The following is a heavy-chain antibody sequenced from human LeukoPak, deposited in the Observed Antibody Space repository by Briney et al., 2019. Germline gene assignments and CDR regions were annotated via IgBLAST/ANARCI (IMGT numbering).Heavy chain of an antibody. V-gene: IGHV4-59*12. CDR3: ARELGFDYYDSRGQDAFDI. CDR1: GGSISSYY. D-gene: IGHD3-22*01. Sequence: SETLSLTCTVSGGSISSYYWSWIRQPPGKGLQWIGYIYYSGSTNYNPSFKSRVTISVDTSKNQFSLKLSSVTAADTAVYYCARELGFDYYDSRGQDAFDIWGQGTMVTVSS. J-gene: IGHJ3*02. CDR2: IYYSGST.